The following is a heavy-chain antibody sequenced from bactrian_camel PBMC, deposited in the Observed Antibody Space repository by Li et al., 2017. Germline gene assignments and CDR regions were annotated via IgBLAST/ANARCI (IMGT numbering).Heavy chain of an antibody. CDR2: IQPFGDRK. Sequence: VQLVESGGGSVQAGGSLRLSCAASGRTYSEWCMGWFRQGPGKPREAVAIIQPFGDRKYYTDSFKGRFTISQDDAKNAVYLQMNSLKPEDTALYRCAADKSCMRWQTGRMYGMDSWGKGTQVTVS. V-gene: IGHV3-3*01. D-gene: IGHD7*01. J-gene: IGHJ7*01. CDR1: GRTYSEWC.